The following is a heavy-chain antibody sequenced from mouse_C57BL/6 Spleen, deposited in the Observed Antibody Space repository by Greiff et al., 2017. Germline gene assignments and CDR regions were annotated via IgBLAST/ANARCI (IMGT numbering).Heavy chain of an antibody. J-gene: IGHJ4*01. CDR2: IRNKANGYTT. Sequence: EVKLVESGGGLVQPGGSLSLSCAASGFTFTDYYMSWVRQPPGKALEWLGFIRNKANGYTTEYSASVKGRFTISRDNSQSILYLQMNALRAEDSATYYCARSYGYAMDYWGQGTSVTVSS. V-gene: IGHV7-3*01. CDR1: GFTFTDYY. CDR3: ARSYGYAMDY. D-gene: IGHD1-1*01.